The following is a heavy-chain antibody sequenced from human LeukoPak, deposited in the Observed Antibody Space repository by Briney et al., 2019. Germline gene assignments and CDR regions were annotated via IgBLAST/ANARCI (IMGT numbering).Heavy chain of an antibody. D-gene: IGHD5-12*01. CDR2: ISAYNGNT. CDR1: GYTFTSYG. CDR3: ARDGLGWLRPYYFDY. V-gene: IGHV1-18*04. Sequence: ASEKVSCKASGYTFTSYGISWVRQAPGQGLEWMGWISAYNGNTNYAQKLQGRVTMTTDTSTSTAYMELRSLRSDDTAVYYCARDGLGWLRPYYFDYWGQGTLVTVSS. J-gene: IGHJ4*02.